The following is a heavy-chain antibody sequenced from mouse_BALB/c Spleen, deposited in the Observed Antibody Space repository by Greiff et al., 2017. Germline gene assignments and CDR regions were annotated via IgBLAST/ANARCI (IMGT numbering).Heavy chain of an antibody. CDR1: GFNIKDTY. CDR3: APIHYYGYFDV. D-gene: IGHD1-2*01. Sequence: EVKVVESGAELVKPGASVKLSCTASGFNIKDTYMHWVKQRPEQGLEWIGRIDPANGNTKYDPKFQGKATITADTSSNTAYLQLSSLTSEDTAVYYCAPIHYYGYFDVWGAGTTVTVSS. J-gene: IGHJ1*01. V-gene: IGHV14-3*02. CDR2: IDPANGNT.